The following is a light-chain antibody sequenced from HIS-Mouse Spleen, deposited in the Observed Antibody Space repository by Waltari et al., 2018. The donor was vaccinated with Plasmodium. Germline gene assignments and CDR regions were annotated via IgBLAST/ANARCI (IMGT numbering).Light chain of an antibody. J-gene: IGLJ2*01. CDR3: CSYAGSSTLV. V-gene: IGLV2-23*01. Sequence: QSALTHPASVSGSPGQSITISCTGTSRYLGRYNLVSWYQQHPGKAPTLMIYEGSNRPSGVSNRFSGSKSGNTASLTISGLQAEDEADYYCCSYAGSSTLVFGGGTKLTVL. CDR1: SRYLGRYNL. CDR2: EGS.